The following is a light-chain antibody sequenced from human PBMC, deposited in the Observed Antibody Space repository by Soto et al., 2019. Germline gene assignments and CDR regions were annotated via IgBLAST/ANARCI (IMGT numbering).Light chain of an antibody. CDR3: QQYGSSST. V-gene: IGKV3-20*01. J-gene: IGKJ1*01. CDR1: QSVSSKY. Sequence: PGERATLSCRASQSVSSKYLAWYQHKPGQAPRPLFYGGSSRATGIPDRFSGSVSGTDFTLTISRLEPEDLAVYCCQQYGSSSTFGQGPKVYSK. CDR2: GGS.